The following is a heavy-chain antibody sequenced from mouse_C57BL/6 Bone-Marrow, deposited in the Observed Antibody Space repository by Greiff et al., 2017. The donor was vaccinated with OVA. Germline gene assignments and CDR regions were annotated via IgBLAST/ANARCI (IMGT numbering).Heavy chain of an antibody. J-gene: IGHJ1*03. Sequence: ESGPGLAKPSQTLSLTCSVTGYSITSDYWNWIRKFPGNKLEYMGYISYSGSTYYNPSLKSRISITRDTSKNQYYLQLNSVTTEDTATYYCARYHYYGSSYWYFDVWGTGTTVTVSS. V-gene: IGHV3-8*01. D-gene: IGHD1-1*01. CDR2: ISYSGST. CDR3: ARYHYYGSSYWYFDV. CDR1: GYSITSDY.